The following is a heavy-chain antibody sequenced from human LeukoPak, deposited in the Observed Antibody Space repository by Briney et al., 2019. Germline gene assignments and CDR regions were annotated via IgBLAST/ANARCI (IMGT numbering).Heavy chain of an antibody. CDR2: ISGSGGST. V-gene: IGHV3-23*01. D-gene: IGHD3-22*01. Sequence: GGSLRLSCAASGFTFSSYAMSWVRQAPGKGLEWVSAISGSGGSTYYADSVKGRFTISRDNSKNTLYLQMNSLRAEDTAVYYCAKGPLYYYDGSGYGEYFQHWGQGTLVTVSS. CDR3: AKGPLYYYDGSGYGEYFQH. CDR1: GFTFSSYA. J-gene: IGHJ1*01.